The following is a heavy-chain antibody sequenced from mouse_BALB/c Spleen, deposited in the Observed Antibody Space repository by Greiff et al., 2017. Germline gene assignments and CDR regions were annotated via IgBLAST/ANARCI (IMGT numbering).Heavy chain of an antibody. V-gene: IGHV1-7*01. CDR1: GYTFTSYW. J-gene: IGHJ3*01. CDR3: ARDLGITTVGD. CDR2: INPSTGYT. D-gene: IGHD1-1*01. Sequence: VQLQQSGAELAKPGASVKMSCKASGYTFTSYWMHWVKQRPGQGLEWIGYINPSTGYTEYNQKFKDKATLTADKSSSTAYMQLSSLTSEDSAVYYCARDLGITTVGDWGQGTLVTVSA.